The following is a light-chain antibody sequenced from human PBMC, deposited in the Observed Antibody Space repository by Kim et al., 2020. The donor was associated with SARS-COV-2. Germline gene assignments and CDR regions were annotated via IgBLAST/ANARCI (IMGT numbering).Light chain of an antibody. J-gene: IGKJ2*01. CDR1: QSISTY. CDR3: QQSYSTLHT. V-gene: IGKV1-39*01. CDR2: AAS. Sequence: DIQMTQSPSSLAASVGDRVTIACRASQSISTYLNWYQQKPGKAPKLLIYAASSLQGGVPSRFSGSGSGTDFTLTISSLHPDDFATYYCQQSYSTLHTFGQGTKVDIK.